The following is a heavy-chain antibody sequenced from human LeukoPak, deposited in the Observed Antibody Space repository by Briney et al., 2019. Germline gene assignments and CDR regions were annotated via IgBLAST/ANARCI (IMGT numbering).Heavy chain of an antibody. J-gene: IGHJ6*03. CDR1: GFTFSSYG. Sequence: PGGSLRLSCAASGFTFSSYGMSWVRQAPGKGLEWVSAISGSGGSTYYADSVKGRFTISRDNSKNTLYLQMNSLRAEDTAVYYCAKDRGLGYYYYYMDVWGKGTTVTISS. CDR3: AKDRGLGYYYYYMDV. CDR2: ISGSGGST. V-gene: IGHV3-23*01. D-gene: IGHD2-15*01.